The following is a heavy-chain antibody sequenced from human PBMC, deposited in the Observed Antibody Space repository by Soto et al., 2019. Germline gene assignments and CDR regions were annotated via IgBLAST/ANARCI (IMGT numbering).Heavy chain of an antibody. D-gene: IGHD3-16*01. CDR1: GFTFSSYG. CDR3: ARDYGGVGAQDAFDI. CDR2: IWYDGSNK. Sequence: GGSLRLSCAASGFTFSSYGMHWVRQAPGKGLEWVAVIWYDGSNKYYADSVKGRFTISRDNSKNTLYLQMNSLRAEDTAVYYCARDYGGVGAQDAFDIWGQGTMVTVSS. J-gene: IGHJ3*02. V-gene: IGHV3-33*01.